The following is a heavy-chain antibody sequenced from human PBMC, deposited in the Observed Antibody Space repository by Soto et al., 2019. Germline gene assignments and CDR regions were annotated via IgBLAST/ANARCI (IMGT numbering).Heavy chain of an antibody. V-gene: IGHV3-21*02. CDR3: ARDVDYYDSSAYWAY. J-gene: IGHJ4*02. CDR2: ITGSSSYI. Sequence: EVQLVESGGGLVKPGGSLRLSCAASGFTFSSYSMNWVRQAPGKGLEWVSSITGSSSYIYYADSVKGRFTISRDNAKNSLYLQMNSLRAEDTAVYYCARDVDYYDSSAYWAYLGQGTLVTVSS. CDR1: GFTFSSYS. D-gene: IGHD3-22*01.